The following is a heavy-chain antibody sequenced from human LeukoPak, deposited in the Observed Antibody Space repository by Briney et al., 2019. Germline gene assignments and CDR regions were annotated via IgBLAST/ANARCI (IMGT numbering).Heavy chain of an antibody. CDR1: GFTFSDYY. D-gene: IGHD6-19*01. CDR3: ARGKEPVAGSLSHFDY. Sequence: GGSLRLSCAASGFTFSDYYMSWIRQAPGKGLEWISYISSSGDTIFYADSVKGRFTISRDNAKNSLYLQMNSLRAEDTAVYYCARGKEPVAGSLSHFDYWGQGTLVTVSS. V-gene: IGHV3-11*04. J-gene: IGHJ4*02. CDR2: ISSSGDTI.